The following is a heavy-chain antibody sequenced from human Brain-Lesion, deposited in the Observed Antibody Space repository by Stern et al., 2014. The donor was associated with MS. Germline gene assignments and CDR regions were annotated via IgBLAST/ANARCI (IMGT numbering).Heavy chain of an antibody. CDR3: ATTSRVLFDY. CDR2: IKSKRDGGTT. J-gene: IGHJ4*02. CDR1: GFVFSSAW. Sequence: VQLVESGGDLVKPGGSLRLSCAASGFVFSSAWMSWVRQAPGKGLEWVGRIKSKRDGGTTDYVAPVKGRFTILRDDSRNILYLEMNTLKTDDTAVYYCATTSRVLFDYGGQGTLVTVSS. D-gene: IGHD3-10*01. V-gene: IGHV3-15*01.